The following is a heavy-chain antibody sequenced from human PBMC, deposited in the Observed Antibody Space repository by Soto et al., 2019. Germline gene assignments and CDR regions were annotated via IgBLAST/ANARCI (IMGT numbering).Heavy chain of an antibody. Sequence: SETLSLTCAVSGGSISSGGYSWSWIRQPPGKGLEWIGYIYHSGSTYYNPSLKSRVTISVDRSKNQFSLKLSSVTAADTAVYYCARGGTSTYYYDAFDIWGQGTLVT. CDR1: GGSISSGGYS. J-gene: IGHJ3*02. CDR3: ARGGTSTYYYDAFDI. D-gene: IGHD3-22*01. V-gene: IGHV4-30-2*01. CDR2: IYHSGST.